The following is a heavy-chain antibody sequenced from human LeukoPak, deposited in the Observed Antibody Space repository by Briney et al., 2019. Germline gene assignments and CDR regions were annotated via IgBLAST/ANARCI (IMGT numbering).Heavy chain of an antibody. D-gene: IGHD2-8*01. J-gene: IGHJ5*02. V-gene: IGHV3-30*04. Sequence: GGSLRLSCAASGFTFSSYSMHWARQAPGKGLEWVAVISSDGNSKYYADSVKGRFSISRDNSKNTLYLQMNNPRPEDSAVYYCARDRLMPGTISWFDPWGQGILVTVSS. CDR2: ISSDGNSK. CDR3: ARDRLMPGTISWFDP. CDR1: GFTFSSYS.